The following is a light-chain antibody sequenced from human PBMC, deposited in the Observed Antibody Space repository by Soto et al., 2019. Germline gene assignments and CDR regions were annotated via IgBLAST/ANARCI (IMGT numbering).Light chain of an antibody. J-gene: IGKJ1*01. Sequence: DIQMTQSPSSLSASVGDRITMTCRASQSISKYLNWYQQKPGRAPKLLIYAASTLQSGVPSRFSASGSGTDFTFTISSLQPEDSATYYCQQGYSTLRTFGRGTKVDVK. V-gene: IGKV1-39*01. CDR3: QQGYSTLRT. CDR1: QSISKY. CDR2: AAS.